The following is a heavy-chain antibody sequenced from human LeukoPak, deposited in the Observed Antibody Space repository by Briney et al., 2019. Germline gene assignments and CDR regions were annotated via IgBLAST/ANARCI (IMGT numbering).Heavy chain of an antibody. CDR2: MSGNGASA. CDR1: VFTSTSPG. V-gene: IGHV3-23*01. D-gene: IGHD3-22*01. Sequence: GGSLRLSCAASVFTSTSPGMSWIRQAPGKGLEWVSSMSGNGASAYYADSVKGRFTISRDFSKNTVFLHMNSLRAEDTAMYYCARGDDSGYYDYFDYWGQGALVTVSS. J-gene: IGHJ4*02. CDR3: ARGDDSGYYDYFDY.